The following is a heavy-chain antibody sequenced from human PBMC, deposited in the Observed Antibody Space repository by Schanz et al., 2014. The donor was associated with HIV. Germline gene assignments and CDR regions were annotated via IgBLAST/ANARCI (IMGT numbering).Heavy chain of an antibody. CDR3: ARAAFSSEYYYGMDV. CDR1: GGTFSIYA. Sequence: QVHLVQSGAEVKKPGSSVKVSCKASGGTFSIYAISWVRQDPGQGLEWMGGIIPIFGTANYAQKFQGRVTIIADESTSTAYMELSSLRSADTAVYFCARAAFSSEYYYGMDVWGQGTTVTVSS. V-gene: IGHV1-69*01. CDR2: IIPIFGTA. J-gene: IGHJ6*02. D-gene: IGHD3-3*02.